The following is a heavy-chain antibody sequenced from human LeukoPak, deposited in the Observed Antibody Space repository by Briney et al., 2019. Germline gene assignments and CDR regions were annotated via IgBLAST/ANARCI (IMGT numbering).Heavy chain of an antibody. V-gene: IGHV4-59*01. CDR2: IYYSGST. Sequence: SETLSLTCTVSGGSISSYYWSWIRQPPGKGLEWIGYIYYSGSTNYNPSLKSRVTISVDTSKNQFSLKLSSVTAADTAVYYCARVGYSGSYFDYFDYWGQGTLVTVSS. D-gene: IGHD1-26*01. CDR1: GGSISSYY. J-gene: IGHJ4*02. CDR3: ARVGYSGSYFDYFDY.